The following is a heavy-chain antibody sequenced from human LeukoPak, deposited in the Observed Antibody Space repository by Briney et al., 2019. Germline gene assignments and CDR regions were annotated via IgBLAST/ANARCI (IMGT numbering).Heavy chain of an antibody. CDR1: GGSFSGYY. Sequence: SETLSLTCAVYGGSFSGYYWSWIRQPPGKRLEWIGEINHSGSTNYNPSLKSRVTISVDTSKNQFSLKLSSVTAADTAVYYCARADYGDSSYYYYYYMDVWGKGTTVTVSS. J-gene: IGHJ6*03. CDR3: ARADYGDSSYYYYYYMDV. V-gene: IGHV4-34*01. D-gene: IGHD4-17*01. CDR2: INHSGST.